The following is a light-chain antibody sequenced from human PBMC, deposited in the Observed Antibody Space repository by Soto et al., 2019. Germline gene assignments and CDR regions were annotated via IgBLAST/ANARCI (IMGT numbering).Light chain of an antibody. CDR3: SSYGGYNDVI. CDR2: EVS. Sequence: QSALTQPPSASGSPGQSVTISFTGTSSDVGGYNYVSWYQQHPDKAPKLIIYEVSKRPSGVPDRFSGSKSGNTASLTVSGLQAEDEADYYCSSYGGYNDVIFGGGTKLTVL. CDR1: SSDVGGYNY. V-gene: IGLV2-8*01. J-gene: IGLJ2*01.